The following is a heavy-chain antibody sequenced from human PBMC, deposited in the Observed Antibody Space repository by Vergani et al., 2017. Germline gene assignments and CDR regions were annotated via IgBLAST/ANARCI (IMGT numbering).Heavy chain of an antibody. CDR3: AKRGWNYWFGP. V-gene: IGHV3-23*01. CDR1: GFSFTTYA. Sequence: EVQLLESGGDLVQPGGSLRLSCAASGFSFTTYAMSWVRQAPGKGLEWVSTINTNGDYTRYGDSLKGRFTISRDNSKSTLYLQMNSLRAEDTAIYYCAKRGWNYWFGPWGQGTL. CDR2: INTNGDYT. J-gene: IGHJ5*01. D-gene: IGHD1-1*01.